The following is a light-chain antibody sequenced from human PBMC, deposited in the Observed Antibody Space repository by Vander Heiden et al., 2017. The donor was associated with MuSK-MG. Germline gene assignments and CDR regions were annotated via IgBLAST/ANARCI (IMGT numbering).Light chain of an antibody. CDR3: QRNECYTMQT. V-gene: IGKV1-5*01. Sequence: DTQMTQSRSTLSASVGDRVTITCWASQSISSWLAWHQHVPVKAIKLLIYDASSWESADPSRFNGSGYGKVFTLTIGSRQPDDSAPYYCQRNECYTMQTFGQGTELEIK. CDR2: DAS. CDR1: QSISSW. J-gene: IGKJ2*01.